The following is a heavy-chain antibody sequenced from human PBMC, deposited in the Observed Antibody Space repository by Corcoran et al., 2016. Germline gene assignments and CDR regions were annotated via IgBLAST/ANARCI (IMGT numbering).Heavy chain of an antibody. J-gene: IGHJ3*02. V-gene: IGHV1-58*01. CDR1: GFTFTSSA. D-gene: IGHD3-22*01. Sequence: QMQLVQSGPEVKKPGTSVKVSCKASGFTFTSSAVQWVRQARGQRLEWIGWIVVGSGNTNYAQKFQERVTITRDMSTSTAYMELSSLRSEDTAVYYCAAVTDDSSGYLDAFDIWGQGTMVTVSS. CDR2: IVVGSGNT. CDR3: AAVTDDSSGYLDAFDI.